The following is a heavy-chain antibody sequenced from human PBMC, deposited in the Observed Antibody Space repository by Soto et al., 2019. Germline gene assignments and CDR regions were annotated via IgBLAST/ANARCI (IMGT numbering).Heavy chain of an antibody. CDR1: GYSFTSHY. J-gene: IGHJ6*02. CDR2: IYPGGVNI. V-gene: IGHV1-46*01. D-gene: IGHD2-2*01. CDR3: ARHDCISSSCYYYYYYSMDV. Sequence: ASVKVSCKAIGYSFTSHYMHWVRQAPGQGLEWMGTIYPGGVNIGYAQKFKGRVTMTKDTSTSTVYMELNSLTSEDTAVYYCARHDCISSSCYYYYYYSMDVWGQGTTVTVSS.